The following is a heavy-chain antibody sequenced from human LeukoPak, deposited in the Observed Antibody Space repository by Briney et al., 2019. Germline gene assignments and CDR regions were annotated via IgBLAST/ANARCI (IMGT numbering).Heavy chain of an antibody. Sequence: ASVKVSCKASGYTFTSYGISWVRQAPGQGLEWMGWISAYNGNTNYAQKLQGRVTMTTDTSTSIVYMELRSLRSDDTAVYYCAREYGMREYSSSWAWVYYYYMDVWGKGTTVTVSS. CDR1: GYTFTSYG. J-gene: IGHJ6*03. CDR2: ISAYNGNT. V-gene: IGHV1-18*01. D-gene: IGHD6-13*01. CDR3: AREYGMREYSSSWAWVYYYYMDV.